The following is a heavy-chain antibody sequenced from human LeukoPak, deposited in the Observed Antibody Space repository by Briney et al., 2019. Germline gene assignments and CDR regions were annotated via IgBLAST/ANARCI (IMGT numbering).Heavy chain of an antibody. CDR1: GDIISRYY. D-gene: IGHD6-19*01. J-gene: IGHJ4*02. V-gene: IGHV4-59*08. CDR3: ARWYYSGWAFDY. Sequence: SETLTLICTVSGDIISRYYWNWMRQPPGEGLEWSGYINDSGSTKYNPSLKSRVAIAVDTSKNQFSLKLSSVTAADTAVYYCARWYYSGWAFDYWGQGTLVTVSS. CDR2: INDSGST.